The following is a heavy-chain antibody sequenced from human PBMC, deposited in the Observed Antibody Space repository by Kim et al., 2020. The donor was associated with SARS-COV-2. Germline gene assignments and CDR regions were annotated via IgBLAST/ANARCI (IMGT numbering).Heavy chain of an antibody. Sequence: ASVKVSCKVSGYTLTELSMHWVRQAPGKGLEWMGGFDPEDGETIYAQKFQGRVTMTEDTSTDTAYMELSSLRSEDTAVYYCATDALEAAAGKYYYYYYGMDVWSQGTTVTVSS. J-gene: IGHJ6*02. V-gene: IGHV1-24*01. CDR2: FDPEDGET. D-gene: IGHD6-13*01. CDR3: ATDALEAAAGKYYYYYYGMDV. CDR1: GYTLTELS.